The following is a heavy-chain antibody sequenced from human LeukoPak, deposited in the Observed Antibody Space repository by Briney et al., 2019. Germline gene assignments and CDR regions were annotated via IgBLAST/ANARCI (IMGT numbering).Heavy chain of an antibody. CDR2: ISYDGSNE. V-gene: IGHV3-30-3*01. D-gene: IGHD3-10*01. Sequence: GGSLRLSCAASGFTFSNYAMHWVRQAPGKGLEWVAVISYDGSNEYYADSVKDRFTISRDNSKNTLYLQMNSLRAEDTAVYYCARVSTMVRGVIDYWGQGTLVTVSS. CDR3: ARVSTMVRGVIDY. J-gene: IGHJ4*02. CDR1: GFTFSNYA.